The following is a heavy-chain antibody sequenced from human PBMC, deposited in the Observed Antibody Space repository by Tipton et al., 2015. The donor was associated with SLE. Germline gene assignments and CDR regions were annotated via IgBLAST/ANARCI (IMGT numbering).Heavy chain of an antibody. Sequence: TLSLTCTVSGVSISTYYWSWIRQPPGKGLEWIGYSYYSGSTNCNPSLQSLVTISVDRSKNQFSLKLTSVTAADTAVYYCARGPPFMEWEGNWFDPWGQGTQVTVSS. D-gene: IGHD3-3*02. CDR1: GVSISTYY. CDR2: SYYSGST. J-gene: IGHJ5*02. V-gene: IGHV4-59*01. CDR3: ARGPPFMEWEGNWFDP.